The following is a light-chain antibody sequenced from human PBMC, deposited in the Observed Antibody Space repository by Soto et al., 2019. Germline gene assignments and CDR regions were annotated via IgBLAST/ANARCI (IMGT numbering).Light chain of an antibody. V-gene: IGKV3-20*01. J-gene: IGKJ5*01. CDR3: QQYGSSPPIT. CDR2: GAT. CDR1: QSVSVNY. Sequence: IVLTTSQGTLTLSPGKRATLACRASQSVSVNYLAWYQQKLGQAPRLLIYGATSRATGIPDRFSGSGSGTDFTLTISSLEPEDFAVYYCQQYGSSPPITFGQGTRLEIK.